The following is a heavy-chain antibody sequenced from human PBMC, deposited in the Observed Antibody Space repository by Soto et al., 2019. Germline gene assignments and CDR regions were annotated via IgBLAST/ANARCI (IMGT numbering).Heavy chain of an antibody. CDR1: GGSVSDKTYY. CDR3: ARTTAVPNTLRSRYFFDY. D-gene: IGHD4-17*01. CDR2: VYYSGTT. J-gene: IGHJ4*02. Sequence: QVQLQESGPGLLKPSETLSLTCSVSGGSVSDKTYYWSWIRQPPGKRLEWIGYVYYSGTTNYNPSLKSRVTISVDLSKNRFSLRLSSVTTADTALYYCARTTAVPNTLRSRYFFDYWGQGTLVTDSS. V-gene: IGHV4-61*01.